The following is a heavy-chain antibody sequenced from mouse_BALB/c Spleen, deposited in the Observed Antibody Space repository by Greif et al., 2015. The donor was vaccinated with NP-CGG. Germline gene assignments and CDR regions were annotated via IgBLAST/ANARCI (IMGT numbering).Heavy chain of an antibody. CDR1: GFTFSSFG. Sequence: EVKLMESGGGLVQPGGSRKLSCAASGFTFSSFGMHWVRQAPEKGLEWVAYISSGSSTIYYADTVKGRFTISRDNPKNTLFLQMTSLRSEDTAMYYCARSNDYDASWFAYWGQGTLVTVSA. D-gene: IGHD2-4*01. V-gene: IGHV5-17*02. CDR3: ARSNDYDASWFAY. CDR2: ISSGSSTI. J-gene: IGHJ3*01.